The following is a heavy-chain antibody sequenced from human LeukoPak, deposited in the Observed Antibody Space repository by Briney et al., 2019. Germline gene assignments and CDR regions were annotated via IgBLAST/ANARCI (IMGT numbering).Heavy chain of an antibody. CDR1: GFTFSSYA. D-gene: IGHD5-18*01. J-gene: IGHJ4*02. CDR2: IYSGGST. CDR3: ARDRGLYSYQD. Sequence: PGGSLRLSCAASGFTFSSYAMSWVRQAPGKGLEWVSVIYSGGSTYYADSVKGRFTISRDNSKNTLYLQMNSLRAEDTAVYYCARDRGLYSYQDWGQGTLVTVSS. V-gene: IGHV3-66*01.